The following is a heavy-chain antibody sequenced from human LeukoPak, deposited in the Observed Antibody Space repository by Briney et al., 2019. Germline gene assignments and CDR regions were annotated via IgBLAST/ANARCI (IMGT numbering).Heavy chain of an antibody. J-gene: IGHJ3*02. Sequence: PSETLSLTCTVSGGSISSYYWSWIRQPPGKGLEWIGYIYYSGSTNYNPSLKSRVTISVGTSKNQFSLKLSSVTAADTAVYYCARGSLAYCGGDCYSGAFDIWGQGTMVTVSS. CDR2: IYYSGST. CDR1: GGSISSYY. CDR3: ARGSLAYCGGDCYSGAFDI. V-gene: IGHV4-59*01. D-gene: IGHD2-21*02.